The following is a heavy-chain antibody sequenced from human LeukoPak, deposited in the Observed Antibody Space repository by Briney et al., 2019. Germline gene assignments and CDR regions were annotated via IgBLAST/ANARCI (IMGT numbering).Heavy chain of an antibody. CDR2: INPNSGGT. CDR1: GYTFTGYY. V-gene: IGHV1-2*04. D-gene: IGHD2/OR15-2a*01. J-gene: IGHJ5*02. Sequence: ASVKVSCKASGYTFTGYYMHWVRQAPGQGLEWMGWINPNSGGTNYAQKFQGWVTMPRDTSISTAYMELSRLRSDDTAVYYCARAAGRITFYRGDDLWGQRTLVTVSS. CDR3: ARAAGRITFYRGDDL.